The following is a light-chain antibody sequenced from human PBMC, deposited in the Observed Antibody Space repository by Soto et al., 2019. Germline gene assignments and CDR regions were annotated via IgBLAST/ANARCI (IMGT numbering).Light chain of an antibody. J-gene: IGKJ1*01. Sequence: EIVLTQSPGTLSLSPGERATLSCGASQSVISSYLAWYQQKPGQARRLLIYGASSRATGIPDRFSGSGSGTDFTLTISRLEPEDFAVYYCQQYGSSPQTFGQGTKVDIK. CDR2: GAS. V-gene: IGKV3-20*01. CDR3: QQYGSSPQT. CDR1: QSVISSY.